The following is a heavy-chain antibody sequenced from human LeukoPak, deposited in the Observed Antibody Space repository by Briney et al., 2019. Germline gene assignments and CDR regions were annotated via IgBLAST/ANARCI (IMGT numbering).Heavy chain of an antibody. CDR1: GFTFSSHA. CDR3: AKEESGSSWSAPPFDY. J-gene: IGHJ4*02. V-gene: IGHV3-23*01. Sequence: GGSLRLSCAASGFTFSSHAMSWVRQAPGKGLEWVSAISGSGGSTYYADSVKGRFTISRDNSKNTLYLQMNSLRAEDTAVYYCAKEESGSSWSAPPFDYWGQGTLVTVSS. D-gene: IGHD6-13*01. CDR2: ISGSGGST.